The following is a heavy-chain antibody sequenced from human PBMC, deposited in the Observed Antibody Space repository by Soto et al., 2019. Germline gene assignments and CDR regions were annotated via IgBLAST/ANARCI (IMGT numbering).Heavy chain of an antibody. V-gene: IGHV3-23*01. CDR1: GFTFSSYA. D-gene: IGHD1-26*01. J-gene: IGHJ4*02. CDR3: AKRIQYSGSYYDY. CDR2: ISGSGGST. Sequence: SCAASGFTFSSYAMSWVRQAPGKGLEWVSAISGSGGSTYYADSVKGRFTISRDNSKNTLYLQMNSLRAEDTAVYYCAKRIQYSGSYYDYWGQGTLVTVSS.